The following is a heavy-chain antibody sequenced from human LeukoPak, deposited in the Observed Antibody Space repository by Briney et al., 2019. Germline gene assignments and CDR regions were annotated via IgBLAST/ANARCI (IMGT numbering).Heavy chain of an antibody. J-gene: IGHJ4*02. CDR2: MNPNSGNT. V-gene: IGHV1-8*01. CDR1: GYTFTGYD. D-gene: IGHD1-26*01. Sequence: ASVKVSCKASGYTFTGYDINWVRQATGQGLEWMGWMNPNSGNTGYAQKFQGRVTMTRNTSISTAYMELSSLRSEDTAVYYCARSGGSYIYFDYWGQGTLVTVSS. CDR3: ARSGGSYIYFDY.